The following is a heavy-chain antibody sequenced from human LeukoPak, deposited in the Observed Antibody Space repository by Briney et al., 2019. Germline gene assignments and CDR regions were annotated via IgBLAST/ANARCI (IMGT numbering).Heavy chain of an antibody. D-gene: IGHD2/OR15-2a*01. CDR2: VDVHGQGT. V-gene: IGHV3-74*01. CDR1: GFTFSSYW. Sequence: GGSLRLSCAASGFTFSSYWMHWVRQAPGKGPVWVSRVDVHGQGTAYADSVKGRFTISRDNAKNTLSLQMNSLSAEDTAVYYCARSNYDSTTFYYRLDLWGQGTLVTVSS. J-gene: IGHJ5*02. CDR3: ARSNYDSTTFYYRLDL.